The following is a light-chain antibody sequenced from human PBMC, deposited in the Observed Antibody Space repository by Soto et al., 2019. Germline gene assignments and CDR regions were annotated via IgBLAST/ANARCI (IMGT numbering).Light chain of an antibody. CDR1: HVLLDSADGNTY. J-gene: IGKJ3*01. Sequence: DIVMTQTPRSLPVTPVGPGSISFISGHVLLDSADGNTYLAWYQHTPGRAPRLLIYATSSRAAGIPDRFIGSGSGTDFTLSISRLEPADFAVYYCQHYDNSLLTFGPGTKVDIK. CDR3: QHYDNSLLT. CDR2: ATS. V-gene: IGKV2-40*01.